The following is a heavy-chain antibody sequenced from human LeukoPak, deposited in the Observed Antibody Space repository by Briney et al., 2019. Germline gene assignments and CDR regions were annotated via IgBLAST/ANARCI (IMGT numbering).Heavy chain of an antibody. V-gene: IGHV1-8*02. CDR1: GYTFTSYY. Sequence: ASVKVSCKASGYTFTSYYMHWVRQAPGQGLEWMGWMNPNSGNTGYAQKFQGRVTMTRNTSISTAYMELSSLRSEDTAVYYCARTPGYSSGWYTNWGQGTLVTVSS. D-gene: IGHD6-19*01. CDR2: MNPNSGNT. CDR3: ARTPGYSSGWYTN. J-gene: IGHJ4*02.